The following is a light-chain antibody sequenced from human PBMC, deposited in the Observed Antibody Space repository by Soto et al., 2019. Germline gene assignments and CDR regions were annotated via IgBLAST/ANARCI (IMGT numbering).Light chain of an antibody. CDR1: QTIYNN. CDR2: HAS. Sequence: ILMTQSPDTLSVSPGERATLSCRASQTIYNNVAWYQKRPGQAPRLLIYHASSRATGIPTRFSGSGSGTEFTLTTSSLQSEDFAVYYCQHYQNLWAFGQGTKVDIK. J-gene: IGKJ1*01. CDR3: QHYQNLWA. V-gene: IGKV3-15*01.